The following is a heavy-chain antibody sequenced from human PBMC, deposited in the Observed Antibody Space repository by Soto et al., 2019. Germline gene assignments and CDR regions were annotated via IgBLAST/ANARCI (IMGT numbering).Heavy chain of an antibody. CDR1: GDSVSSNSAA. V-gene: IGHV6-1*01. CDR3: ARDKGDPHDYYYYYGMDV. D-gene: IGHD2-21*01. CDR2: TYYRSKWYN. Sequence: PSQTLSLTCAISGDSVSSNSAAWNWIRQSPSRSLEWLGRTYYRSKWYNDYAVSVKSRITINPDTSKNQFSLQLNSVTPEDTAVYYCARDKGDPHDYYYYYGMDVWGQGTTVTVSS. J-gene: IGHJ6*02.